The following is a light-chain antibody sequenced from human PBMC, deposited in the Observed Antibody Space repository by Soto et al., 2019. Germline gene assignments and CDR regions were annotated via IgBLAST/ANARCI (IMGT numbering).Light chain of an antibody. CDR2: GAS. CDR1: QSVASN. Sequence: PGGVATLSSRSRQSVASNYLAWHQHKPGQAPRLLIYGASPRATGIPARFSGSGSGTEFTLTISSLHSEDFALYYCQQYNDWVTFGQGTRLEI. V-gene: IGKV3D-15*01. CDR3: QQYNDWVT. J-gene: IGKJ5*01.